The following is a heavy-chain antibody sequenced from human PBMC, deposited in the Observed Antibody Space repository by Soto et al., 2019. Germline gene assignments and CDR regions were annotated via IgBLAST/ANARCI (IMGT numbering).Heavy chain of an antibody. J-gene: IGHJ4*02. D-gene: IGHD2-21*02. CDR2: ISNDGSNR. V-gene: IGHV3-30*18. CDR3: AKDLGDRHYFDY. CDR1: GFTFSSCG. Sequence: QVQLVESGGGVVQPGGSLGLSCAAAGFTFSSCGMHWVRQAPGKGLEWVAVISNDGSNRFYADSERGRFTISRDNSKNMLYLQMNFLRAEDTAVYYCAKDLGDRHYFDYWGQGTPVTVSS.